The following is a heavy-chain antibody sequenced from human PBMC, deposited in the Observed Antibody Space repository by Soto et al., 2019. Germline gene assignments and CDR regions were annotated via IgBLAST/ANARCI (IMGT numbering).Heavy chain of an antibody. CDR2: IKHSGST. D-gene: IGHD4-4*01. J-gene: IGHJ6*03. CDR3: ARERATAVNYYYYRDV. CDR1: GGSFSGSY. Sequence: PSETLSLTCALYGGSFSGSYWSWIRQPPGKGLEWIGEIKHSGSTNYTPSLTSRVTISVDTSKSQFSLKLSSVTAADTAVYYCARERATAVNYYYYRDVWGKGTTVTVSS. V-gene: IGHV4-34*01.